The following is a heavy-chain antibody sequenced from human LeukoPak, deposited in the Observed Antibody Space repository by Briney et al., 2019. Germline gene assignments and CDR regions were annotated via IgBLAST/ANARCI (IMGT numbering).Heavy chain of an antibody. V-gene: IGHV4-61*08. CDR2: IYYSGST. J-gene: IGHJ5*02. D-gene: IGHD6-13*01. CDR1: GGSISSGGYY. Sequence: SETLSLTCTVSGGSISSGGYYWSWIRQPPGKGLEWIGYIYYSGSTNYNPSLKSRVTISVDTSKNQFSLKLSSVTAADTAVYYCARAGQQLVHWFDPWGQGTLVTVSS. CDR3: ARAGQQLVHWFDP.